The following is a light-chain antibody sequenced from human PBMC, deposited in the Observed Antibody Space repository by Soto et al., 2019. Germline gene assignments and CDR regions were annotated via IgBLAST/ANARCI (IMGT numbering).Light chain of an antibody. J-gene: IGLJ3*02. Sequence: QSALTQPASVSGYPGQSITISCAGTSSDVGTYNLVSWYQQHPGKVPKLMISEVSKRPSGISNRFSGSKSGNTASLTISGLQAEDEADYYCCSYAGSSTLGVFGGGTKLTVL. CDR3: CSYAGSSTLGV. CDR1: SSDVGTYNL. CDR2: EVS. V-gene: IGLV2-23*02.